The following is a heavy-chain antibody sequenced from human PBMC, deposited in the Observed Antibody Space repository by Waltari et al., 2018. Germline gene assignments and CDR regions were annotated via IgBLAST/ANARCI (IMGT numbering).Heavy chain of an antibody. V-gene: IGHV3-74*01. Sequence: EVQLVESGGGLVQPGGSLRLSCAASGITLSKYWMHWVRQAPGKGLLWVSGIKYDGSGTYYADAVKGRFTISRDNSKNTLYLQMNSLRAEDTAVYYCAKDPAGTYYFEYWGQGTLVTVSS. CDR2: IKYDGSGT. J-gene: IGHJ4*02. CDR1: GITLSKYW. D-gene: IGHD6-19*01. CDR3: AKDPAGTYYFEY.